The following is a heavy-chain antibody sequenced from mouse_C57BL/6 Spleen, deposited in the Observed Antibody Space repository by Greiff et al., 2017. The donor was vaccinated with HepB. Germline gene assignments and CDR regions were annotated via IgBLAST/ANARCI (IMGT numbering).Heavy chain of an antibody. J-gene: IGHJ3*01. D-gene: IGHD2-4*01. CDR3: AGDYDGAWFAY. CDR1: GYAFTNYL. V-gene: IGHV1-54*01. CDR2: INPGSGGT. Sequence: VQLQQSGAELVRPGTSVKVSCKASGYAFTNYLIEWVKQRPGQGLEWIGVINPGSGGTNYNEKFKGKATLTADISSSTAYMQLSSLTSEDSAVYFCAGDYDGAWFAYWGQGTLVTVSA.